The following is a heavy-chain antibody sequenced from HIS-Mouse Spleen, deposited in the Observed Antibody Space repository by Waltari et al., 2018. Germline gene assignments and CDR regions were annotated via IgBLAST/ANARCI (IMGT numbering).Heavy chain of an antibody. V-gene: IGHV3-30-3*01. J-gene: IGHJ4*02. Sequence: QVQLVESGGGVVQLGRSLRLSCAASGFTFSSYAMHWVRQAPGKGLEWVAVKSYDGSNKYYADSVKGRFTISRDNSKNTLYLQMNSLRAEDTAVYYCARDHRNNWAIRDWGQGTLVTVSS. CDR3: ARDHRNNWAIRD. CDR2: KSYDGSNK. D-gene: IGHD1-20*01. CDR1: GFTFSSYA.